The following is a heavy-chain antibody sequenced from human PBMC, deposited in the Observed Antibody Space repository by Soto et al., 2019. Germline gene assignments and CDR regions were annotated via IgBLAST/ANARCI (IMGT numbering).Heavy chain of an antibody. J-gene: IGHJ6*02. V-gene: IGHV1-18*04. Sequence: GASVKVSCKASGYTFTSYGISWVRQAPGQGLEWMGWISAYNGNTNYAQKFQGRVTITRDTSASTAYMEPSSLRSEDTAVYYCARDGGAARLYYYYGMDVWGQGTTVTVSS. CDR2: ISAYNGNT. CDR3: ARDGGAARLYYYYGMDV. CDR1: GYTFTSYG. D-gene: IGHD6-6*01.